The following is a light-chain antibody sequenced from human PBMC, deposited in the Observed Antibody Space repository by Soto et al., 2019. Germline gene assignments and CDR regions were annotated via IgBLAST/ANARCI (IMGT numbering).Light chain of an antibody. CDR3: QQYGSSHPT. CDR2: GAS. J-gene: IGKJ2*01. Sequence: EIVLTQSPGTLSLSPGERATLSCRASQSVSSSYLAWYQQKAGQAPRLLIYGASSSAAGIPDRICGSGSGTDFTLTISRLEPEDYAVYYCQQYGSSHPTFGQGTKLEIK. CDR1: QSVSSSY. V-gene: IGKV3-20*01.